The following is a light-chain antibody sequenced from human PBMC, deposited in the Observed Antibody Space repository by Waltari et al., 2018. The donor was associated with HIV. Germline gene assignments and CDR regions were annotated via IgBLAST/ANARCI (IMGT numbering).Light chain of an antibody. V-gene: IGLV3-21*02. J-gene: IGLJ7*01. CDR1: NIGSKS. CDR3: HVWNSTSDLGV. CDR2: DDR. Sequence: SSVLTQPPSVSVAPGQTARIPCGGPNIGSKSVHWYQQRPGQAPVLVVYDDRVRPSGIPDRFSGFNSGNTATLTISRVEAGDEADYYCHVWNSTSDLGVFGGGTQLTVL.